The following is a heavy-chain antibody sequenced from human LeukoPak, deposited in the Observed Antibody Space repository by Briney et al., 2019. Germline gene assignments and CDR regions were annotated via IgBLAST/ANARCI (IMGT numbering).Heavy chain of an antibody. J-gene: IGHJ4*02. CDR2: ISWNSGSI. CDR3: AKGPITFGGVIAYFDY. CDR1: GFTFDDYA. Sequence: GGSLRLSCAASGFTFDDYAMHWVRQAPGKGLEWVSGISWNSGSIGYADSVKGRFTISRDNAKNSLYLQMNSLRAEDTALYYCAKGPITFGGVIAYFDYWGQGTLVTVSS. V-gene: IGHV3-9*01. D-gene: IGHD3-16*02.